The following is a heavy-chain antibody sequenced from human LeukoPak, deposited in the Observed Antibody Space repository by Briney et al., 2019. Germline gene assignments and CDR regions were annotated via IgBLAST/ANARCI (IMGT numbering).Heavy chain of an antibody. CDR3: ARGGGNLFDY. Sequence: TGGSLRLSCAASGFTFTSYWMSWVRQAPGKGLEWVANIKKDGSEKYCVDSVKGRFTISRDNAKNSLYLQMNSLRAEDTAVYYCARGGGNLFDYWGQGTLVTVSS. D-gene: IGHD4-23*01. V-gene: IGHV3-7*04. CDR2: IKKDGSEK. CDR1: GFTFTSYW. J-gene: IGHJ4*02.